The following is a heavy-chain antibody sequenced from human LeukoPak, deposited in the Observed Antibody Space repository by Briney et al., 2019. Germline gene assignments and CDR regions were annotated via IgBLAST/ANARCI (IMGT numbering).Heavy chain of an antibody. CDR2: ISAYNGNT. V-gene: IGHV1-18*01. J-gene: IGHJ4*02. Sequence: ASVKVSCEASGYTFTSYGISLVRQAPGQGLEWMGWISAYNGNTNYAQKLQGRVTMTTDTSTSTAYMELRSLRSDDTAVYYCAREGYYGSGSAYYFDYWGQGTLVTVSS. CDR1: GYTFTSYG. CDR3: AREGYYGSGSAYYFDY. D-gene: IGHD3-10*01.